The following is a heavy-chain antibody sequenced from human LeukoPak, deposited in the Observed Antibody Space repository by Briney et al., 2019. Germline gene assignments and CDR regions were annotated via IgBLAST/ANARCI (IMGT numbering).Heavy chain of an antibody. V-gene: IGHV3-7*03. CDR1: GFILSNHW. D-gene: IGHD1/OR15-1a*01. Sequence: GGSLRLSCAASGFILSNHWMTWVRQAPGKGPEWVANMNKDGREKYYVDSVKGRFTISRDTAKNSLYLQMNNLRAEDTALYYCARNNDMDVWGQGTTVIVSS. CDR3: ARNNDMDV. CDR2: MNKDGREK. J-gene: IGHJ6*02.